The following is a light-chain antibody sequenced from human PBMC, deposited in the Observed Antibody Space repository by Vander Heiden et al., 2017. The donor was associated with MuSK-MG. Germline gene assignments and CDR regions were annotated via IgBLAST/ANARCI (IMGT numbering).Light chain of an antibody. CDR2: DAS. Sequence: ENVLTQSPGTLSLSQGERATLCCRASQSVSRSYLAWYQQKPGQAPRLLIYDASSRATGIPDRFSGGGSGTDFTLSISRLAPEDFAVYYCQQDDTAPLTFGGGTKVEIK. CDR3: QQDDTAPLT. J-gene: IGKJ4*01. CDR1: QSVSRSY. V-gene: IGKV3-20*01.